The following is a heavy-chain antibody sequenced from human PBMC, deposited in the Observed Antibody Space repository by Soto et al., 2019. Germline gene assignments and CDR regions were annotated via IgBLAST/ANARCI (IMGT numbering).Heavy chain of an antibody. CDR3: AKSRDAYNFYSYYGMDV. J-gene: IGHJ6*02. V-gene: IGHV3-30*18. CDR1: GFTFSNYG. CDR2: ILYDGSNK. D-gene: IGHD2-2*01. Sequence: LRLSCAASGFTFSNYGMHWVRQTPGKGLEWVALILYDGSNKYYADSVKGRFTISRDNSKNTLYLQVSSLRAEDTAVYYCAKSRDAYNFYSYYGMDVWGQGTTVTVSS.